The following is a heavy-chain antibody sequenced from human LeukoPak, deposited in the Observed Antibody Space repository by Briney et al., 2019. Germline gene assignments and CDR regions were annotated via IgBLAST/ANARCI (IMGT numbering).Heavy chain of an antibody. D-gene: IGHD6-13*01. CDR3: ARDGIAAAGTGYYYYGMDV. V-gene: IGHV1-2*02. J-gene: IGHJ6*02. CDR2: INPNSGGT. CDR1: GGIFSSYG. Sequence: ASVKVSCKASGGIFSSYGISWVRQAPGQGLEWMGWINPNSGGTNYAQKFQGRVTMTRDTSISTAYMELSRLRSDDTAVYYCARDGIAAAGTGYYYYGMDVWGQGTTVTVSS.